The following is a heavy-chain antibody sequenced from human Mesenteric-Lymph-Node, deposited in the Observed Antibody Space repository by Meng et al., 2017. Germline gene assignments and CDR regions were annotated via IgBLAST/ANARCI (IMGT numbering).Heavy chain of an antibody. J-gene: IGHJ4*02. CDR3: WRAPDY. CDR1: GGSIGSNYW. CDR2: IFHSGSP. V-gene: IGHV4-4*02. Sequence: SETLSLTCSVSGGSIGSNYWWSWVRQPPGKGLEWIGDIFHSGSPNYNPSLNSRVTISLDKSKNQLSLNVNSVPSAGTAVYYCWRAPDYWGQGTLVTVSS.